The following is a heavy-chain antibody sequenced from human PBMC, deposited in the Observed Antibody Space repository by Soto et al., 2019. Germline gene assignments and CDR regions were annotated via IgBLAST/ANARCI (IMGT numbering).Heavy chain of an antibody. V-gene: IGHV4-59*01. J-gene: IGHJ5*02. Sequence: SETLSLTCTVSGGSISSYYWSWIRQPPGKGLVWIGYIYYSGSTNYNPSLKSRVTISVDTSKNQFSLKLSSVTAADTAVYYCARDQIGYDFWSGYSNDWFDPWGQGTLVTVSS. CDR2: IYYSGST. CDR3: ARDQIGYDFWSGYSNDWFDP. CDR1: GGSISSYY. D-gene: IGHD3-3*01.